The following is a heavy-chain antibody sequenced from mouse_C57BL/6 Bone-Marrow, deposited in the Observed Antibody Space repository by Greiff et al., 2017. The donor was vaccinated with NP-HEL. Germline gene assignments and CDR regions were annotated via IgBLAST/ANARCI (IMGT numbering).Heavy chain of an antibody. J-gene: IGHJ3*01. CDR2: IDPSDSYT. Sequence: QVHVKQPGAELVMPGASVKLSCKASGYTFTSYWMHWVKQRPGQGLEWIGEIDPSDSYTNYNQKFKGKSTLTVDKSSSTAYMQLSSLTSEDSAVYYCAIYYDYDGFAYWGQGTLVTVSA. D-gene: IGHD2-4*01. CDR1: GYTFTSYW. V-gene: IGHV1-69*01. CDR3: AIYYDYDGFAY.